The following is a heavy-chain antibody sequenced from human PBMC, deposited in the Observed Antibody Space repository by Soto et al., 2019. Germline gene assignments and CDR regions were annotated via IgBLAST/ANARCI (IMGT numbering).Heavy chain of an antibody. J-gene: IGHJ4*02. CDR2: ISAYNGNT. CDR1: GYTFTSYG. V-gene: IGHV1-18*01. CDR3: ARDRGAYDFWSGYPRGVFDY. D-gene: IGHD3-3*01. Sequence: QVQLVQSGAEVKKPGASVKVSCKASGYTFTSYGISWVRQAPGQGLEWMGWISAYNGNTNYAQKLRGRVTMTTETATSTAYMELRSLRSDDTAVYYCARDRGAYDFWSGYPRGVFDYWGQGTLVTVSS.